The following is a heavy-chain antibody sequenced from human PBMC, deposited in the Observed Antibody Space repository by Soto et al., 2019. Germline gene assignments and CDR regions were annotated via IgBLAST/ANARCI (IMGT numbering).Heavy chain of an antibody. CDR3: ARRDYPDSRGFAPLFPR. CDR1: GFTFSDYA. CDR2: ITGNGATT. J-gene: IGHJ1*01. V-gene: IGHV3-23*01. D-gene: IGHD3-22*01. Sequence: EVQLLESGGGLVQSGGSLRLSCVASGFTFSDYAMNWVRQAPGESLEWVAGITGNGATTYYVDSVKGRFTITRDNSRDMLYLQVNSLRAEDTAAYYCARRDYPDSRGFAPLFPRWGQGTLVTVSS.